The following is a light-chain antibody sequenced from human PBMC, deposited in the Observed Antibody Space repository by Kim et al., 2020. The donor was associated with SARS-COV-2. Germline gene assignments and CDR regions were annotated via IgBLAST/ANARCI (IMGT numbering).Light chain of an antibody. V-gene: IGKV1-5*01. CDR2: DAS. Sequence: GDRVTITCRPSASISTWLAWYQQKPGMAPKLLIFDASSWENGVPSRCSGTGSGSEFTLTGSSLQPYDSEIYYCQQYNSYWTFGQGTKVDIK. J-gene: IGKJ1*01. CDR1: ASISTW. CDR3: QQYNSYWT.